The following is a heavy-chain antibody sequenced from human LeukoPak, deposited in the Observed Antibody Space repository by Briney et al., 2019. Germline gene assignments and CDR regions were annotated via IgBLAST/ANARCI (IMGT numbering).Heavy chain of an antibody. V-gene: IGHV1-46*01. D-gene: IGHD1-26*01. CDR1: GYTFTSNY. CDR3: ARDNSGSHTIPDC. J-gene: IGHJ4*02. Sequence: ASVKVSCKASGYTFTSNYVHWVRQAPGQGLEWMGIINPSGGSANYAQKFQGRLTTTRDTSSSTVYMELSSLGSEDTAVYYCARDNSGSHTIPDCWGQGTLVTVSS. CDR2: INPSGGSA.